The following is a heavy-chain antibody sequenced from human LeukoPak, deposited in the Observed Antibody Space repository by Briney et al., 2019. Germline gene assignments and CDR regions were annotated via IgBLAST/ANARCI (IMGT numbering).Heavy chain of an antibody. D-gene: IGHD3-22*01. CDR3: ARDRDSSGYLDY. CDR1: GYTFTGYY. J-gene: IGHJ4*02. Sequence: ASVKVSCKASGYTFTGYYMHWVRQAPGQGLEWMGRINPNSGGTNYAQKFQGRVTMTRDTSISTAYMELSRLRSDDTAVYYCARDRDSSGYLDYWGQGTLVTVSS. V-gene: IGHV1-2*06. CDR2: INPNSGGT.